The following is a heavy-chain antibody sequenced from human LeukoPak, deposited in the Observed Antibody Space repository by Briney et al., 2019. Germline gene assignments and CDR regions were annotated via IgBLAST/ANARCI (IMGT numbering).Heavy chain of an antibody. V-gene: IGHV3-53*01. CDR1: GFTVSSSY. J-gene: IGHJ4*02. CDR2: IYSGGST. D-gene: IGHD3-22*01. Sequence: GGSLRLSCAASGFTVSSSYMSWVRQAPGKGLEWVSVIYSGGSTYYADSVKGRFTISRDNSKNTLYLQMNSLRAEDTAVYYCARETYYYDSSGYYDYWGQGTLVTVSS. CDR3: ARETYYYDSSGYYDY.